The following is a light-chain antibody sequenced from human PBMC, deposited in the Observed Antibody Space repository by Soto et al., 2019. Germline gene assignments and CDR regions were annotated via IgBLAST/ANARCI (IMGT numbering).Light chain of an antibody. CDR2: KAS. CDR3: QQYNSYSRT. Sequence: DIQMTQSPSTLSASVGDRVTITCRASQRISSWLAWYQQKPGKAPKLLIYKASTLESGVPSRFSGSGSGTEFTLTISSLQPDDFATYYFQQYNSYSRTFGHGTNVEIK. CDR1: QRISSW. J-gene: IGKJ1*01. V-gene: IGKV1-5*03.